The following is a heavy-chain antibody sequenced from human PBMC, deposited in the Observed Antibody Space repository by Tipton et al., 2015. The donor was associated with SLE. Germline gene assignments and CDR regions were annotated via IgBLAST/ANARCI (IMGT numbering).Heavy chain of an antibody. CDR2: ISSSSSYI. V-gene: IGHV3-21*01. CDR1: GFTFSSYS. J-gene: IGHJ1*01. CDR3: AKDLAYYDFWSGIYGYFQH. D-gene: IGHD3-3*01. Sequence: SLRLSCAASGFTFSSYSMNWVRQAPGKGLEWVSSISSSSSYIYYADSVKGRFTISRDNAKNSLYLQMNSLRAEDTAVYYCAKDLAYYDFWSGIYGYFQHWGQGTLVTVSS.